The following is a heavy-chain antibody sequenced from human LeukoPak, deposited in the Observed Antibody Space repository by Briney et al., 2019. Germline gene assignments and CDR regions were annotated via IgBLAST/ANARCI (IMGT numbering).Heavy chain of an antibody. V-gene: IGHV1-18*01. D-gene: IGHD5-24*01. CDR1: GYTFTSYG. J-gene: IGHJ4*02. Sequence: GASVTVSCKASGYTFTSYGISWVRQAPGQGLEWMGWISAYNGNTNYAQKLQGRVTITTDTSTGTAYMELRSLRSDDTAVYYCARFRDGYNPPFDYWGQGTLVTVSS. CDR3: ARFRDGYNPPFDY. CDR2: ISAYNGNT.